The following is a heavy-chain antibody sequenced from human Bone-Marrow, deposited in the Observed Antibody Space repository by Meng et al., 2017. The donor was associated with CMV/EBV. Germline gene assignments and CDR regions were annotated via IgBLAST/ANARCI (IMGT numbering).Heavy chain of an antibody. Sequence: SETLSSTCAAQGGSFRGYYWRWTRQPPGKGLEWTGEINQRGSTNYNPSLKSRVTISVDTYKSHFSLKLSPVTAADTEVYFCAREVGAYDFWSGYEGEFDYWGQGTLVTVAS. CDR1: GGSFRGYY. CDR2: INQRGST. CDR3: AREVGAYDFWSGYEGEFDY. J-gene: IGHJ4*02. D-gene: IGHD3-3*01. V-gene: IGHV4-34*01.